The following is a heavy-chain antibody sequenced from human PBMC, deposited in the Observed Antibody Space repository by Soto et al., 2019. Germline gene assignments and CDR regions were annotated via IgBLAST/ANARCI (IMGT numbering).Heavy chain of an antibody. CDR3: ARDGI. CDR1: GFTFRSDW. V-gene: IGHV3-7*01. J-gene: IGHJ6*02. Sequence: EVQLVESGGDLVQPGGSLRLSCAASGFTFRSDWMSWVRQAPGKGLAWVANIKQDGSEKYYVDSVKGRFTICRDSAKNSLYLQMNGLRAEDTAVYYCARDGIWGQGTTVTVSS. D-gene: IGHD1-26*01. CDR2: IKQDGSEK.